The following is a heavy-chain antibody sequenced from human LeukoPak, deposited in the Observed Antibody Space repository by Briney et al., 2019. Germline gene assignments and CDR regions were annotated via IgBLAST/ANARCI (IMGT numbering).Heavy chain of an antibody. D-gene: IGHD3-22*01. J-gene: IGHJ3*02. CDR1: GGSISSYY. CDR3: ARDLYDSSLGGAFDI. V-gene: IGHV4-4*07. Sequence: SETLSLTCTVSGGSISSYYWSWIRQPAGKGLEWIGRIYTSGSTNYNPSLKSRVTMSVDTSKNQFSLKLSSVTAADTAVYYCARDLYDSSLGGAFDIWGQGTMVTVSS. CDR2: IYTSGST.